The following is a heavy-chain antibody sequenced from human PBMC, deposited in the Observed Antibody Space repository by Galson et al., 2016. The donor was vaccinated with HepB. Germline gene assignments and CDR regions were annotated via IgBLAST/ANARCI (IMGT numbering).Heavy chain of an antibody. CDR2: ISAYNGHT. Sequence: SVKVSCKASGYTFTSYGINWVRQAPGQGLEWMGWISAYNGHTSYTQKLQGRVTLTTDTSTSTAYMELRSLRSDDTAVYYCARDIISRFVEWANFDYWGQGTLVTVSS. V-gene: IGHV1-18*01. D-gene: IGHD3-3*01. CDR1: GYTFTSYG. CDR3: ARDIISRFVEWANFDY. J-gene: IGHJ4*02.